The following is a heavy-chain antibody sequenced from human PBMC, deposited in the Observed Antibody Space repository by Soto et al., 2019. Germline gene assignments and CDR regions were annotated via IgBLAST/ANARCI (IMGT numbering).Heavy chain of an antibody. Sequence: PGGSLRLSCAASGFTVSSNYMSWVRQAPGKGLEWVSVIYSGGSTYYADSVKGRFTISRDNSKNTLYLQMNSLRAEDTAVYYCARVSANLVVQGGITMIAEEYFDYWGQGTLVTVSS. CDR3: ARVSANLVVQGGITMIAEEYFDY. V-gene: IGHV3-66*01. J-gene: IGHJ4*02. D-gene: IGHD3-22*01. CDR1: GFTVSSNY. CDR2: IYSGGST.